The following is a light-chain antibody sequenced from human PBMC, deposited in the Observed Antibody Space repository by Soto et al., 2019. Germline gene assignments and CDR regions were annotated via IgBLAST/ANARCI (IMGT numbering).Light chain of an antibody. J-gene: IGLJ1*01. Sequence: VLTQPRSVSGSPGQSVTISCTGTGNDVGAYNYVSWYQQHPGRPPKLMIYNVARWPSGVPDRFSGSRSGNTASLHICGPQAATEADYFCCSYAGGYTYRFVTGNKVTVL. CDR2: NVA. V-gene: IGLV2-11*01. CDR1: GNDVGAYNY. CDR3: CSYAGGYTYR.